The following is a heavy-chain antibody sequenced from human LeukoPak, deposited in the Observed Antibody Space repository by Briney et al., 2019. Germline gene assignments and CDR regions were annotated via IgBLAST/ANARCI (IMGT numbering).Heavy chain of an antibody. D-gene: IGHD3-10*01. V-gene: IGHV4-61*02. CDR2: IYTSGST. Sequence: SETLSLTCTVSGGSISSSSYYWSWIRQPAGKGLEWIGRIYTSGSTNYNPSFKSRVTMSVDTSKNQFSLKLSSVTAADTAVYYCARDPGYYGSGTRGAFDIWGQGTMVTVSS. CDR1: GGSISSSSYY. CDR3: ARDPGYYGSGTRGAFDI. J-gene: IGHJ3*02.